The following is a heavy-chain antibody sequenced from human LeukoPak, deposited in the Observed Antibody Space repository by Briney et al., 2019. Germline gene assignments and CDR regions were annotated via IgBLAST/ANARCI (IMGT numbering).Heavy chain of an antibody. CDR2: ISSSSSYI. CDR3: ARDTSYQLLFSLAFDI. CDR1: GFTFTSYS. Sequence: GASLTLSCAASGFTFTSYSTNSVRHPPGKGLECVSSISSSSSYIYYADSVKGRFTISRDNAKNSLYLQMNSLRAEDTAVYYCARDTSYQLLFSLAFDIWGQGTMVTVSS. V-gene: IGHV3-21*01. D-gene: IGHD2-2*01. J-gene: IGHJ3*02.